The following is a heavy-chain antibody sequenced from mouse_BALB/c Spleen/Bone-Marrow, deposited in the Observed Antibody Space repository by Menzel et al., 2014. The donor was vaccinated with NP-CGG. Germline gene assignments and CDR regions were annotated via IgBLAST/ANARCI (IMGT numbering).Heavy chain of an antibody. CDR2: IDPANGNT. D-gene: IGHD1-1*01. V-gene: IGHV14-3*02. CDR1: VFNIKDTY. Sequence: SGAGLVQPGASAKPSCAASVFNIKDTYMHWVMQRPEQGLEWIGRIDPANGNTKYDPKFQGKATITADTSSNTAYLQLSSLTSEDTAVYYCARYRYYGSSYAMDYGGQGTSVT. J-gene: IGHJ4*01. CDR3: ARYRYYGSSYAMDY.